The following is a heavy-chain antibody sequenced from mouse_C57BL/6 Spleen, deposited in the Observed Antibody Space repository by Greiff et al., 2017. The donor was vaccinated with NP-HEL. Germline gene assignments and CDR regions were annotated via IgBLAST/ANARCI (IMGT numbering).Heavy chain of an antibody. V-gene: IGHV5-9-1*02. J-gene: IGHJ4*01. D-gene: IGHD1-1*01. CDR2: ISSGGDYI. Sequence: EVQGVESGAGLVKPGGSLKLSCAASGFTFSSYAMSWVRQTPEKRLEWVAYISSGGDYIYYADTVKGSFTISRDNARNTPYLQMSSLKSEDTAMYYCTREGYYGSSSLYAMDYWGQGTSVTVSS. CDR1: GFTFSSYA. CDR3: TREGYYGSSSLYAMDY.